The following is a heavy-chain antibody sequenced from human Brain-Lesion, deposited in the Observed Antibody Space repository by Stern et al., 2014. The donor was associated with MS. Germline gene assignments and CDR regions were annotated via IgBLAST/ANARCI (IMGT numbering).Heavy chain of an antibody. V-gene: IGHV3-53*01. CDR3: ARDTSSPERSDW. D-gene: IGHD1-1*01. J-gene: IGHJ4*02. CDR1: GFTVRRYY. Sequence: EVQLGESGGDVIQPGGALKLSCTASGFTVRRYYMTWVRKAPGNGLESVSLITHVGSTFYTDSVKGRFTICRDDSKNTVYLHMTRLRAEDTAMYYCARDTSSPERSDWWGQGTLVTVSS. CDR2: ITHVGST.